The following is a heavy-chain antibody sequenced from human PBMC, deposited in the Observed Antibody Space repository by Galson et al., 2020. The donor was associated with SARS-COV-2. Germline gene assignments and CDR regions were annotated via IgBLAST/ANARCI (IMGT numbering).Heavy chain of an antibody. CDR2: IYPGDSDT. V-gene: IGHV5-51*01. Sequence: GESLKISCKGSGYSFTSYWIGWVRQMPGKGLEWMGIIYPGDSDTRYSPSFQGQVTISADKSISTAYLQWSSLKASDTAMYYCARLGSMVRGVYSIYLDYYYYGMDVWGQGTTVTVSS. CDR1: GYSFTSYW. J-gene: IGHJ6*02. CDR3: ARLGSMVRGVYSIYLDYYYYGMDV. D-gene: IGHD3-10*01.